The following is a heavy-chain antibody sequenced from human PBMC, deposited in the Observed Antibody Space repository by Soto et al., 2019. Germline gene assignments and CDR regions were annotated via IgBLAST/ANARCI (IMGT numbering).Heavy chain of an antibody. CDR1: GFTFSSYS. Sequence: GGSLRLSCAASGFTFSSYSMNWVRQAPGKGLEWVSSISSSSSYIYYADSVKGRFTISRDNAKNSLYLQMNSLRAEDTAVYYCARPQGGYYGSGRSYFDYWGQGTLVTVSS. V-gene: IGHV3-21*01. J-gene: IGHJ4*02. CDR2: ISSSSSYI. D-gene: IGHD3-10*01. CDR3: ARPQGGYYGSGRSYFDY.